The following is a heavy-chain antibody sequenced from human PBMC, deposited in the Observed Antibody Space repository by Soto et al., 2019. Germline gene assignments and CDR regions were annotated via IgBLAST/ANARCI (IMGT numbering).Heavy chain of an antibody. CDR1: GFTFSNYA. Sequence: EVQLLESGGGLVQPGGSLRLSCAASGFTFSNYAMNWVRQAPGKGLEWVSVISGSDGSTYYADSVRGRFTISRDNSKNTMYLQMNSLRAEDTAVYYCAKGGRYFDWQNFDYWGQGTLVTVSS. J-gene: IGHJ4*02. V-gene: IGHV3-23*01. CDR3: AKGGRYFDWQNFDY. CDR2: ISGSDGST. D-gene: IGHD3-9*01.